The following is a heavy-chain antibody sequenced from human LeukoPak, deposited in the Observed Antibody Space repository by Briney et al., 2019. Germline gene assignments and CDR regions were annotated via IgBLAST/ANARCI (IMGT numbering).Heavy chain of an antibody. CDR1: GFTFSSYS. CDR2: ISSSSSYI. CDR3: ARGPRSSSWPTEY. V-gene: IGHV3-21*01. J-gene: IGHJ4*02. Sequence: GGSLRPSCAASGFTFSSYSMNWVRQAPGKGLESVSSISSSSSYIYYADSVKGRFTISRDNAKNSLYLQMNSLRAEDTAVYYCARGPRSSSWPTEYWGQGTLVTVSS. D-gene: IGHD6-13*01.